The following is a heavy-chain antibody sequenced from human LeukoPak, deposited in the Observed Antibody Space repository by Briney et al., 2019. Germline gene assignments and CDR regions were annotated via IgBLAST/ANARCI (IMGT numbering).Heavy chain of an antibody. J-gene: IGHJ4*02. Sequence: SCKASGYIFSTYGMHWVRQAPGKGLEWVAVISYDGSNKYYADSVKGRFTISRDNSKNTLYLQMNSLRAEDTAVYYCAKDFRRESSDLCDYWGQGTLVTVSS. V-gene: IGHV3-30*18. CDR3: AKDFRRESSDLCDY. D-gene: IGHD6-19*01. CDR2: ISYDGSNK. CDR1: GYIFSTYG.